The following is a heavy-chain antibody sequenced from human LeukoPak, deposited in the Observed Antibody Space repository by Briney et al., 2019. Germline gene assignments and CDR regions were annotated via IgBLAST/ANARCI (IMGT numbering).Heavy chain of an antibody. CDR2: INPNSGGT. D-gene: IGHD3-10*01. V-gene: IGHV1-2*02. CDR3: ARSSHYYDAFDI. CDR1: GGTFSSSA. Sequence: ASVKVSCKASGGTFSSSAITWVRQAPGQGLEWMGWINPNSGGTNYAQKFQGRVTMTRDTSISTAYMELSRLRSDDTAVYYCARSSHYYDAFDIWGQGTMVTVSS. J-gene: IGHJ3*02.